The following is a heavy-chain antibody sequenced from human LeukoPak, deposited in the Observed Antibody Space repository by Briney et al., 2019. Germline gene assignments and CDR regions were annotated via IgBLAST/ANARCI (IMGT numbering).Heavy chain of an antibody. CDR2: LNGHGTSA. V-gene: IGHV3-74*01. J-gene: IGHJ4*02. CDR1: GFTFSTNW. CDR3: ARGVPGYYGLDY. Sequence: GGSLRLSCEASGFTFSTNWMHWVRQVPGKGLLWVSRLNGHGTSASYAESVTGRLTISRDNAKNTLYLQLNSLTVDDTAVYYCARGVPGYYGLDYWGQGTLVTVSS. D-gene: IGHD3-22*01.